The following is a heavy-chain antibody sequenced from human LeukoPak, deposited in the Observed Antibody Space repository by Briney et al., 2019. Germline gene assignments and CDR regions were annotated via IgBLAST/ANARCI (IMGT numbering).Heavy chain of an antibody. CDR1: GFTFSSYA. Sequence: GGSLRLSCAASGFTFSSYAMSWVRQAPGKGLEWVSGISGGGVTTYYADSVKGRFTISRDNSKNSLYLQMNSLRAEDTAVYYCARRYFDYWGQGTLVTVSS. J-gene: IGHJ4*02. CDR2: ISGGGVTT. CDR3: ARRYFDY. V-gene: IGHV3-23*01.